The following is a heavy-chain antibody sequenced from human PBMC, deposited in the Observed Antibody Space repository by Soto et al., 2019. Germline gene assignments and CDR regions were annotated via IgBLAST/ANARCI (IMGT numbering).Heavy chain of an antibody. CDR3: SRVDPGETSPFDH. V-gene: IGHV4-30-4*02. CDR1: GGSISSGDYY. Sequence: SETLSLTCSVSGGSISSGDYYWNWIRQPPGKGLEWIGHIYYSGSTYYNSSLKSRVTISLDTSTSTVYMEVSSLRSEDTAVYYCSRVDPGETSPFDHWGQGTLVTVSS. J-gene: IGHJ4*02. D-gene: IGHD3-10*01. CDR2: IYYSGST.